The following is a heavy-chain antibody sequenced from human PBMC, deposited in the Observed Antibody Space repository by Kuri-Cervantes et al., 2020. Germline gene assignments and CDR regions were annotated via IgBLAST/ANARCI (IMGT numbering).Heavy chain of an antibody. CDR2: ISSSGSTI. CDR1: GFTFSDYY. J-gene: IGHJ4*02. D-gene: IGHD3-16*02. V-gene: IGHV3-11*01. Sequence: GESLKISCAASGFTFSDYYMSWIRQAPGKGLEWVSYISSSGSTIYHADSVKGRFTISRDNAKNSLYLQMNSLRAEDTAVYYCARDNYDYIWGSYRKFDYWGQGTLVTVSS. CDR3: ARDNYDYIWGSYRKFDY.